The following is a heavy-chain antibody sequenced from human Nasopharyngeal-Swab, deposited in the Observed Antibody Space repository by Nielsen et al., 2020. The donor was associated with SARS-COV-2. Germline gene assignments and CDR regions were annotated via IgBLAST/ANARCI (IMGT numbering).Heavy chain of an antibody. CDR3: ARDSGSGGDY. J-gene: IGHJ4*02. V-gene: IGHV4-4*02. CDR2: IYHSGSS. Sequence: GSLRLSCAASGFTFSSYTMNWVRQPPGTGLEWIGEIYHSGSSNYNPSLKSRVTILVDKSKNQFSLKLRSVTAADTAVYYCARDSGSGGDYWGQGTLVTVSS. CDR1: GFTFSSYTM. D-gene: IGHD3-22*01.